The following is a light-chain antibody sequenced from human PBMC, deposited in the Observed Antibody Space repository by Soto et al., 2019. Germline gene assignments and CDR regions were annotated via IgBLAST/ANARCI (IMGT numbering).Light chain of an antibody. J-gene: IGLJ1*01. CDR3: SSYTSSSTSRV. V-gene: IGLV2-14*01. CDR2: DVS. CDR1: SSDVGGYNY. Sequence: QSAPTQPASVSGSPGQSITISCTGTSSDVGGYNYVSWYQQHPGKAPKLMIYDVSNRPSGVSNRFSGSKSGNTASLTISGLQAEDEADYYCSSYTSSSTSRVFGTGTKVTVL.